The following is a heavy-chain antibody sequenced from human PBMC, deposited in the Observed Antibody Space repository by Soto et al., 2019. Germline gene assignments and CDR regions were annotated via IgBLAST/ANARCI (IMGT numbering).Heavy chain of an antibody. V-gene: IGHV3-49*03. CDR1: GFTFGDYA. Sequence: PGGSLRLSCTASGFTFGDYAMSWFRQAPGKGLEWVGFIRSKAYGGTTEYAASVKGRFTISRDDSKSIAYLQMNSLKTEDTAVYYCTRDPMGYCISTSCYVNYYYYGMDVWGQGTTVTVSS. J-gene: IGHJ6*02. CDR2: IRSKAYGGTT. D-gene: IGHD2-2*01. CDR3: TRDPMGYCISTSCYVNYYYYGMDV.